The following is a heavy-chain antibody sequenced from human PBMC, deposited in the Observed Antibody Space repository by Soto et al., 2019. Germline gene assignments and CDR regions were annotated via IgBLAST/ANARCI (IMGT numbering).Heavy chain of an antibody. D-gene: IGHD6-19*01. Sequence: GESLKISCKGSGYRFSTYLIAWVRQMPGKGLEWMGIIYPGDSDTRYSPSFQGQVTIPADKSVNTAYLQWSSLKASDTAMYYCARHASGFDHWGQGILVTVSS. CDR2: IYPGDSDT. CDR1: GYRFSTYL. V-gene: IGHV5-51*01. J-gene: IGHJ4*02. CDR3: ARHASGFDH.